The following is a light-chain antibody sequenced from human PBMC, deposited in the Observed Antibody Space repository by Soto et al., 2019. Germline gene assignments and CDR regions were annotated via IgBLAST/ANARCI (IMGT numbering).Light chain of an antibody. CDR2: EVS. CDR1: SSDVGGYNY. CDR3: SSYTSSSTLDV. Sequence: QSALTQPASVSGSPGQSITISCTGTSSDVGGYNYVSWYQQHPGKAPKLMIYEVSNRPSGVSNRFSGSKSGNTASLTISGLQAEDEADYYCSSYTSSSTLDVFLTGTKSPS. J-gene: IGLJ1*01. V-gene: IGLV2-14*01.